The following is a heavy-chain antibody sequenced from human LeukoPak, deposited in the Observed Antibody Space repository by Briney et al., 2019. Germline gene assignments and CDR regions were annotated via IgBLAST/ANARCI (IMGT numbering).Heavy chain of an antibody. J-gene: IGHJ4*02. D-gene: IGHD6-6*01. CDR1: GFTFSTYW. V-gene: IGHV3-21*01. CDR3: ARVSSSPTMDY. CDR2: ISSSSSYI. Sequence: GGSLRLSCVASGFTFSTYWMNWVRQAPGKGLEWVSSISSSSSYIYYADSVKGRFTISRDNAKNSLYLQMNSLRAEDTAVYYCARVSSSPTMDYWGQGTLVTVSS.